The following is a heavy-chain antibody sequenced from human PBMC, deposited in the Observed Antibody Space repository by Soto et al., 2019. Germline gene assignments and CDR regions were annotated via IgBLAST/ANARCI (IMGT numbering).Heavy chain of an antibody. D-gene: IGHD3-9*01. CDR2: IIPIFGTA. Sequence: SVKVSCKASGGTFSSYAISWVRQAPGQGLEWMGGIIPIFGTANYAQKFQGRVTITADESTSTAYMELSSLRSEDTAVYYCARDPGRYFDWLLPQYYYYYSMDVWGQGTTVTVSS. J-gene: IGHJ6*02. V-gene: IGHV1-69*13. CDR3: ARDPGRYFDWLLPQYYYYYSMDV. CDR1: GGTFSSYA.